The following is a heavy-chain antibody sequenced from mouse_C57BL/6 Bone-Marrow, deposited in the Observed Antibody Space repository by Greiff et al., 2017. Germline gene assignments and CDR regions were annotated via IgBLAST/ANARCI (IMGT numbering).Heavy chain of an antibody. CDR1: GYAFTNYL. D-gene: IGHD1-1*01. Sequence: QVQLQQSGAELVRPGTSVKVSCKASGYAFTNYLIEWVKQRPGQGLEWIGVINPGSGGTNYNEKFKGKATLTADKSSSTAYMQLSSLTSEDCAVYFCAMSYGSSYWYFDVGGTGTTVTVSS. V-gene: IGHV1-54*01. CDR3: AMSYGSSYWYFDV. CDR2: INPGSGGT. J-gene: IGHJ1*03.